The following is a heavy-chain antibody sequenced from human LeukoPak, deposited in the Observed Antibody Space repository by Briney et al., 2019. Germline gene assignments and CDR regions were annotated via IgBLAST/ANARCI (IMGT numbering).Heavy chain of an antibody. V-gene: IGHV4-59*01. CDR1: GGSISSFY. CDR3: AKDQGRYVSKYYFDY. D-gene: IGHD2/OR15-2a*01. CDR2: IYYSGST. J-gene: IGHJ4*02. Sequence: SETLSLTCTVPGGSISSFYWSWIRQPPGKGLEWIGYIYYSGSTSYNPSLKSRVTISVDTSKNQFSLKLSSVTAADTAWYYCAKDQGRYVSKYYFDYWGRGTLVTVSS.